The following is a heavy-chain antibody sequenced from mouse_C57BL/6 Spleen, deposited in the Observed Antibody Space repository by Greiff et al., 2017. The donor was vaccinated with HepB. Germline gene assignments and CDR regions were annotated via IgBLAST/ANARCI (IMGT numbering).Heavy chain of an antibody. CDR2: ISSGSSTI. Sequence: DVHLVESGGGLVKPGGSLKLSCAASGFTFSDYGMHWVRQAPEKGLEWVAYISSGSSTIYYADTVKGRFTISRDNAKNTLFLQMTSLRSEDTAMYYCARKYGYYFDYWGQGTTLTVSS. CDR3: ARKYGYYFDY. J-gene: IGHJ2*01. V-gene: IGHV5-17*01. CDR1: GFTFSDYG. D-gene: IGHD2-2*01.